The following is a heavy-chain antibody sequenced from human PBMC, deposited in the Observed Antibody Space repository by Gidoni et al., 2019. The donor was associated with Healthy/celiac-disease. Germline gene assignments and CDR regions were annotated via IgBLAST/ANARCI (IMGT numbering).Heavy chain of an antibody. Sequence: QVQLQQWGAGLLKPSETLFLTCAVYGGSFSGYYWSWIRHPPGKGLEWIGEINHSGSTNYNPSLKSRVTISVDTSKNQFSLKLSSVTAADTAVYYCASHYYYGSGSYGMDVWGQGTTVTVSS. CDR3: ASHYYYGSGSYGMDV. D-gene: IGHD3-10*01. CDR1: GGSFSGYY. J-gene: IGHJ6*02. V-gene: IGHV4-34*01. CDR2: INHSGST.